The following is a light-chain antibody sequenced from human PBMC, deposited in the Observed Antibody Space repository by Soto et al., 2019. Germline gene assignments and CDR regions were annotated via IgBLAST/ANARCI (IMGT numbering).Light chain of an antibody. J-gene: IGKJ2*01. CDR1: QSILHSSNNKNS. V-gene: IGKV4-1*01. CDR3: QHFYTYPHT. CDR2: WAS. Sequence: DIVMTQSPDSLAVSLGERATINCKSSQSILHSSNNKNSLSWYQQRPGQPPRLLIYWASTRDSGVPERFSGSGSGTEFTLTINNLQPADFATYYCQHFYTYPHTFGQGTKVEV.